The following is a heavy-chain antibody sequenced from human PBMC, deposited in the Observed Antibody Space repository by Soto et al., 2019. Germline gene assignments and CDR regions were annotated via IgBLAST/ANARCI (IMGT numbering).Heavy chain of an antibody. J-gene: IGHJ6*02. V-gene: IGHV1-69*13. CDR2: IIPIFGTT. D-gene: IGHD5-18*01. CDR1: GGSFTYT. Sequence: SVKVSCKASGGSFTYTLSCVRQSPGQGLEWMGGIIPIFGTTNYAQKFQGRVTITADESTKTAYMELSTLRSEDTAVYYCARLHSHGTYGMDVWGQGTTVTVYS. CDR3: ARLHSHGTYGMDV.